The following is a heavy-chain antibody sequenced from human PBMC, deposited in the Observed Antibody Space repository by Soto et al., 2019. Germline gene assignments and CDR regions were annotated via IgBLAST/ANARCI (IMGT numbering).Heavy chain of an antibody. CDR1: GFTFSSYS. CDR2: ISSSSSTI. V-gene: IGHV3-48*02. J-gene: IGHJ3*02. CDR3: ARDRFLEWFRAFDI. D-gene: IGHD3-3*01. Sequence: GGSLRLSCAASGFTFSSYSMNWVRQAPGKGLEWVSYISSSSSTIYYADSVKGRFTISRDNAKNSLYLQMNSLRDEDTAVYYCARDRFLEWFRAFDIWGQGTMVTVSS.